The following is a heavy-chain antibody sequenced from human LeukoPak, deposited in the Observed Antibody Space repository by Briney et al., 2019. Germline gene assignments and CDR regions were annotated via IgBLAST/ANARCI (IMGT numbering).Heavy chain of an antibody. Sequence: SETLSVTGAVYGGSVSGDYWRWIRQPLWKGQLWIRDVHNNGRTKYHPAFTSRVSISIDTTNNQLSLKLSSVTAADTAVYYCARAVAPAAIYDFQFDYWGQGTLVTVSS. CDR3: ARAVAPAAIYDFQFDY. V-gene: IGHV4-34*01. D-gene: IGHD2-2*02. CDR2: VHNNGRT. J-gene: IGHJ4*02. CDR1: GGSVSGDY.